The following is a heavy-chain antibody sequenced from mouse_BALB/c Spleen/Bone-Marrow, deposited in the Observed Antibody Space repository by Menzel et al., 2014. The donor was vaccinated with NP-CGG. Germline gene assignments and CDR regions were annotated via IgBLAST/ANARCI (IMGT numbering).Heavy chain of an antibody. V-gene: IGHV1-80*01. CDR1: GYVFSTYW. CDR2: IYPGDDDT. J-gene: IGHJ1*01. D-gene: IGHD2-3*01. CDR3: AKGKDGGSPYFDV. Sequence: QVQLKESGAELVRPGSSVKISCESSGYVFSTYWINWVKQRPGQGLEWIGQIYPGDDDTNFNGKFKGKATLTADKSSSTVYMQLSSLTSEDSAVYFCAKGKDGGSPYFDVWGAGTTVTVSS.